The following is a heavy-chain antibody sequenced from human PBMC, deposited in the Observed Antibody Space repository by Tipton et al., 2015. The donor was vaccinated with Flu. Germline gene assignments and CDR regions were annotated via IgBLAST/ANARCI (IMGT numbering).Heavy chain of an antibody. CDR3: ARLSYYDVDLKNFYFDY. V-gene: IGHV4-39*02. CDR2: IDYVGDS. Sequence: TLSLTCAVSGGSISSYFGAWIRQPPGKGLELIGTIDYVGDSQYNPSLKSRVSISVDTPKNHFSLSLSSVTAADTAVYYCARLSYYDVDLKNFYFDYWGQGALVTVSS. D-gene: IGHD3-10*02. CDR1: GGSISSYF. J-gene: IGHJ4*02.